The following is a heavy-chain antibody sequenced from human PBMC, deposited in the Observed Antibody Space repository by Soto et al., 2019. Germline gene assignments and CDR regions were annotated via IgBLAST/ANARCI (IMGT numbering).Heavy chain of an antibody. CDR3: AGVRTGYFDY. V-gene: IGHV4-39*02. Sequence: SETLSLTCTVSGGSISSSSYYWGWIRQPPGKGLEWIGSIYYSESTYYNPSLKSRVTISVDTSKKHFSLKLSSVTAADTAVYYCAGVRTGYFDYCGQGTLVTVSS. J-gene: IGHJ4*02. CDR1: GGSISSSSYY. CDR2: IYYSEST.